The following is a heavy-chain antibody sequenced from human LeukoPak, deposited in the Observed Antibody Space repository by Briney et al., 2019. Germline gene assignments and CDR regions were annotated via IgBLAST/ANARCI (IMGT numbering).Heavy chain of an antibody. J-gene: IGHJ5*02. Sequence: SQTLSLTCTVSGASISSGGYYWGWIRQYPGTGLEWIGNIYYSGSTYYNPSLKCRVAISIDTSNHQFSLNLSSVTAADTAVYFCARDPGGYNWFDPWGQGILVTVSS. V-gene: IGHV4-31*03. CDR2: IYYSGST. CDR3: ARDPGGYNWFDP. CDR1: GASISSGGYY. D-gene: IGHD3-16*01.